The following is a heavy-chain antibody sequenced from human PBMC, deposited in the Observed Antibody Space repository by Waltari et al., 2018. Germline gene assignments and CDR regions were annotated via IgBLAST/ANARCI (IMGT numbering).Heavy chain of an antibody. V-gene: IGHV4-34*01. Sequence: VQLQQWGAGLLKPSETLSLPCAVYGGSFSGYYWSWIRQPPGKGLEWIGEINHSGSTNYNPSLKSRVTISVDTSKNQFSLKLSSVTAADTAVYYCAGGSAAAFDYWGQGTLVTVSS. J-gene: IGHJ4*02. CDR1: GGSFSGYY. D-gene: IGHD6-13*01. CDR2: INHSGST. CDR3: AGGSAAAFDY.